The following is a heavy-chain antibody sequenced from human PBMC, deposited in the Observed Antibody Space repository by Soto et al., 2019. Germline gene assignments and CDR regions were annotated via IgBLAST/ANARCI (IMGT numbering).Heavy chain of an antibody. V-gene: IGHV5-51*01. CDR3: ARQTYYYGSGSYGNAFDI. CDR2: IYPGDSDT. D-gene: IGHD3-10*01. J-gene: IGHJ3*02. CDR1: GYSFTSYW. Sequence: PGESLKISCKGSGYSFTSYWIGWVRQMPGKGLERMGIIYPGDSDTRYSPSFQGQVTISADKSISTAYLQWSSLKASDTAMYYCARQTYYYGSGSYGNAFDIWGQGTMVTVSS.